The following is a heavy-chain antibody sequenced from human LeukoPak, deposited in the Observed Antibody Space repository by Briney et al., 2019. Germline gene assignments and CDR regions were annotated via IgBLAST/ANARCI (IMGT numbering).Heavy chain of an antibody. CDR2: FDPEEGET. CDR3: ARGPQWRGDYYYMDV. V-gene: IGHV1-24*01. D-gene: IGHD6-19*01. Sequence: GASVKVSCKVSGHTLSEFSMHWVRQAPGKGLEWMGGFDPEEGETIFAEKFQGRVTMTEDTSTDTAYMELSTLRSEDTAVYYCARGPQWRGDYYYMDVWGRGTTVTVSS. J-gene: IGHJ6*03. CDR1: GHTLSEFS.